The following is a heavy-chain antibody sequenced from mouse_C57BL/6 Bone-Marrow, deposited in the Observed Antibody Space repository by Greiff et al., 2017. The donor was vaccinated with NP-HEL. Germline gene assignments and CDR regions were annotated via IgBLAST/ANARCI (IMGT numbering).Heavy chain of an antibody. V-gene: IGHV2-2*01. J-gene: IGHJ3*01. CDR1: GFSLTSYG. Sequence: VKLVESGPGLVQPSQSLSITCTVSGFSLTSYGVHWVRQSPGKGLEWLGVIWRGGSTDYNAAFISRLSISKDNSKSQVFFKMNRLQADDTAIYYCARNSDAAWFAYWGQGTLVTVSA. CDR2: IWRGGST. CDR3: ARNSDAAWFAY.